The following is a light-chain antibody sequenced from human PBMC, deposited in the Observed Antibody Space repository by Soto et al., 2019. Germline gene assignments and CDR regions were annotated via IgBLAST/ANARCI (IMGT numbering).Light chain of an antibody. J-gene: IGLJ3*02. Sequence: QSALTQSPSASGSPGQSVTISCTGTSSDVGNYKYVSWYQQHPGKAPKLMIYEVSKRPSGVPDRFSGSKSGNTASLTVSGLQAEVEDDYYCSSYAGSNNWVFGGGTKLTVL. CDR2: EVS. CDR1: SSDVGNYKY. V-gene: IGLV2-8*01. CDR3: SSYAGSNNWV.